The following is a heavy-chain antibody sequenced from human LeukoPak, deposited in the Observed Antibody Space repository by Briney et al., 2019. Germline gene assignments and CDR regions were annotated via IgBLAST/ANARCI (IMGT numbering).Heavy chain of an antibody. CDR3: ARTGTILSYYDFRSGFDTYFDN. V-gene: IGHV1-18*01. Sequence: ASVKVSCKTSGYTFTSYGISWVRQAPGQGLEWMGWISAYNGNTNYAQKLQGRVTMTTDTSTSTVYMELRSLRSDDTAVYYCARTGTILSYYDFRSGFDTYFDNWGQGTLVPVSS. CDR1: GYTFTSYG. J-gene: IGHJ4*02. CDR2: ISAYNGNT. D-gene: IGHD3-3*01.